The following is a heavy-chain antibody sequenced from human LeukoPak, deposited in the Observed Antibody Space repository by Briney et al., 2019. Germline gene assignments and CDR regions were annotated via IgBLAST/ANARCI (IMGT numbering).Heavy chain of an antibody. D-gene: IGHD6-19*01. V-gene: IGHV4-4*07. J-gene: IGHJ4*02. Sequence: SETLSLTCAVSGGSISSYYWSWIRQPAGKGLEWIGRIYTSGSTNYNPSLKSRVTMSVDTSKNQFSLKLSSVTAADTAVYYCARESSGWGQYYFDYWGQGTLVTVSS. CDR1: GGSISSYY. CDR3: ARESSGWGQYYFDY. CDR2: IYTSGST.